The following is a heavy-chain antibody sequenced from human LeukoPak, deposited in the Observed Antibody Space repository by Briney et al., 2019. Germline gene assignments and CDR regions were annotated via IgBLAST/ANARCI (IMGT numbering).Heavy chain of an antibody. CDR1: GGSISSHY. CDR2: IYYSGST. D-gene: IGHD1-26*01. CDR3: AREGGEWELLGYFDY. Sequence: SETLSLTCTVSGGSISSHYWSWIRQPPGKGLEWIGYIYYSGSTNYNPSLKSRVTISVDTSKNQFSLKLSSVTATDTAVYYCAREGGEWELLGYFDYWGQGTLVTVSS. J-gene: IGHJ4*02. V-gene: IGHV4-59*11.